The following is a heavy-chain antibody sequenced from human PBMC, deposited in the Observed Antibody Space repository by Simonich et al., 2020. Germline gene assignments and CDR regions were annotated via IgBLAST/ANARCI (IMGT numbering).Heavy chain of an antibody. Sequence: QVQLQQWGAGLLKPSETLSLTCAVYGGSFSGYYWSWISPPPGKGLEWMGEIKHSGSTTYTPSLNSRFTISVATSKNLFSLRLSSVTASDTAVYYCARCGLVNYDILTGYHNWFDPWGQGTLVTVSS. CDR1: GGSFSGYY. D-gene: IGHD3-9*01. CDR3: ARCGLVNYDILTGYHNWFDP. J-gene: IGHJ5*02. CDR2: IKHSGST. V-gene: IGHV4-34*01.